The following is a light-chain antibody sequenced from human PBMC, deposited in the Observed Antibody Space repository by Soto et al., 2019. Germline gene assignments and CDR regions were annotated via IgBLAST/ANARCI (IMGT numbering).Light chain of an antibody. Sequence: QSALPQPRSVAGSPGQSVTISCTGTSSDVGGYNYVSWYQQHPGKVPQLMIFDVSNRPSGVPDRISGSKSGNTASLTISGLQAEDEADYHCCSYAGSYIVMFCGGTKVTVL. CDR3: CSYAGSYIVM. CDR1: SSDVGGYNY. CDR2: DVS. J-gene: IGLJ3*02. V-gene: IGLV2-11*01.